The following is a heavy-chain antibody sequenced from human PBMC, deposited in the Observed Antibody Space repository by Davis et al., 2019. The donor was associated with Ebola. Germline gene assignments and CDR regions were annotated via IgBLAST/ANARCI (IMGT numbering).Heavy chain of an antibody. D-gene: IGHD2-15*01. V-gene: IGHV4-34*01. Sequence: SATLSLTCAVYGGSFSVYYWSWIRQPPGKGLEWIGEINHSGSTNYNPSLKSRVTISVDTSKNQFSLKLSSVTAADTAVYYCARRGRCSGGSCYLYYFDYWGQGTLVTVSS. CDR1: GGSFSVYY. CDR3: ARRGRCSGGSCYLYYFDY. CDR2: INHSGST. J-gene: IGHJ4*02.